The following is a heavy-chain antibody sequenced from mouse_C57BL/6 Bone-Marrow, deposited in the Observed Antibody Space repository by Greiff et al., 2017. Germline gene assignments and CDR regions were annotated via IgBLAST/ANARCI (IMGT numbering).Heavy chain of an antibody. CDR1: GYAFSSSW. CDR2: IYPGDGDT. D-gene: IGHD2-14*01. V-gene: IGHV1-82*01. Sequence: VKLVQSGPELVKPGASVKISCKASGYAFSSSWMNWVKQRPGTGLEWIGRIYPGDGDTNYNEKFKGKATLTADKSSSTAYMRLSSLTSADAAVYFSARVGTTGAYAIDYWGQGTSVTVSS. J-gene: IGHJ4*01. CDR3: ARVGTTGAYAIDY.